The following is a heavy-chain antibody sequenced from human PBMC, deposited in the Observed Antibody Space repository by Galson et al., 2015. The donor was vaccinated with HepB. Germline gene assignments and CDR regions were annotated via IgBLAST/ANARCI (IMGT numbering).Heavy chain of an antibody. Sequence: EPLSLTCTVSGGSISSSSYYWGWIRQPPGKGLEWIGSIYYNGSTDYNPSLKSRVTISVDTSKNHFFLKLSSVTAADTAVFYCARHRLITTPLGRTWFDPWGQGTRVTVSS. D-gene: IGHD1/OR15-1a*01. CDR3: ARHRLITTPLGRTWFDP. CDR2: IYYNGST. V-gene: IGHV4-39*01. CDR1: GGSISSSSYY. J-gene: IGHJ5*02.